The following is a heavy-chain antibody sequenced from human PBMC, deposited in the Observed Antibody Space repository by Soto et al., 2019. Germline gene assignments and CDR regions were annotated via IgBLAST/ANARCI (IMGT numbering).Heavy chain of an antibody. V-gene: IGHV5-10-1*01. Sequence: LGESLKISCKGSGYSFTHYWINWVRQMPGKGPEWMGKIDPSDSDTNYSPSFQGHVTISVDKSISTAYLLWTSLRASDTAIYYCAKSNWNYVGWFDSWGQGSLVTVSS. CDR2: IDPSDSDT. CDR1: GYSFTHYW. J-gene: IGHJ5*01. CDR3: AKSNWNYVGWFDS. D-gene: IGHD1-20*01.